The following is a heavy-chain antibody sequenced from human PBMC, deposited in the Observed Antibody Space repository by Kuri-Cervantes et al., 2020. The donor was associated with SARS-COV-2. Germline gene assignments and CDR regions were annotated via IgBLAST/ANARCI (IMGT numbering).Heavy chain of an antibody. J-gene: IGHJ4*01. CDR1: GGSISSYY. V-gene: IGHV4-59*01. CDR3: ARASTSFDD. CDR2: IYYDGST. Sequence: SETLSLTCTVSGGSISSYYWSWIRQPPGKGLERIGHIYYDGSTNYKTSLKGRVTISLDTSKNQFFLKVDSVTAADTAVYYCARASTSFDDWGHGTLVTVSS.